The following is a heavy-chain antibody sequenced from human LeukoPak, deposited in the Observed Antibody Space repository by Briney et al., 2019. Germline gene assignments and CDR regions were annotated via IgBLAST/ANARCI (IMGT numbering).Heavy chain of an antibody. D-gene: IGHD6-13*01. J-gene: IGHJ6*02. Sequence: GGSLRLSCAASGFTFSSYAMHWVRQAPGKGLEWVAVISYDGSNKYYADSMKGRFTISRDNSKNTLYLQMNSLRAEDTAVYYCARARVSSWSEYYYYGMDVWGQGTTVTVSS. CDR3: ARARVSSWSEYYYYGMDV. CDR2: ISYDGSNK. V-gene: IGHV3-30-3*01. CDR1: GFTFSSYA.